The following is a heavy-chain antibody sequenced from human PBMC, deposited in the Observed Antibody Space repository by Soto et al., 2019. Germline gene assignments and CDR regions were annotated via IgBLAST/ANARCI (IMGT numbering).Heavy chain of an antibody. V-gene: IGHV1-18*04. CDR3: ARGYYDFWSGYPLPHYDAFHI. CDR1: GYTVTSYG. Sequence: ASVNVSCKASGYTVTSYGISWVRQAPGQGLEWMGWISAYNGNTNYAQKLQGRVTMTTDTSTSTAYMELRSLRSDDTAVYYCARGYYDFWSGYPLPHYDAFHILGQGTMVNVS. CDR2: ISAYNGNT. D-gene: IGHD3-3*01. J-gene: IGHJ3*02.